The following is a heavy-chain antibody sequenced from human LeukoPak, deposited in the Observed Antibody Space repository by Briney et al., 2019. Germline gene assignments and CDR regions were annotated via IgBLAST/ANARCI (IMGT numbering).Heavy chain of an antibody. CDR3: ARVPINFQWELLAVDY. CDR2: ISAYNGNT. CDR1: GYTFTSYG. J-gene: IGHJ4*02. V-gene: IGHV1-18*01. D-gene: IGHD1-26*01. Sequence: GASVKVSCKASGYTFTSYGISWVRQAPGQGLEWMGWISAYNGNTNYAQKLQGRVTMTTDTSKSTAYMELRSLRSDDTAVYYCARVPINFQWELLAVDYWGQGTLVTVSS.